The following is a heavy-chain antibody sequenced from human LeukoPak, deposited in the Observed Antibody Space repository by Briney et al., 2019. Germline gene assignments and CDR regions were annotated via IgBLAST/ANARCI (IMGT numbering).Heavy chain of an antibody. CDR1: GYTFTSYD. Sequence: ASVKVSCKASGYTFTSYDINWVRQATGQGPEWMGWMNPSSGNTGYAQRFQGRVTMTRDTDTNTAYLELSSLRSEDTAVYYCASHTYYYSSGSFAYWGQGTLVTVSS. V-gene: IGHV1-8*01. D-gene: IGHD3-10*01. J-gene: IGHJ4*02. CDR2: MNPSSGNT. CDR3: ASHTYYYSSGSFAY.